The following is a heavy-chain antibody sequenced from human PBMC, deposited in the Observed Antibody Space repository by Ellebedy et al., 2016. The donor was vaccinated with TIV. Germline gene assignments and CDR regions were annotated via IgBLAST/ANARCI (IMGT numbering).Heavy chain of an antibody. CDR2: INPSGGST. CDR3: AKGYCSSTSCYGLGDY. Sequence: ASVKVSCXASGYTFTSYYMHWVRQAPGQGLEWMGIINPSGGSTSYAQKFQGRVTMTRDTSTSTVYMELSSLRSEDTAVYYCAKGYCSSTSCYGLGDYWGQGTLVTVSS. CDR1: GYTFTSYY. V-gene: IGHV1-46*01. D-gene: IGHD2-2*01. J-gene: IGHJ4*02.